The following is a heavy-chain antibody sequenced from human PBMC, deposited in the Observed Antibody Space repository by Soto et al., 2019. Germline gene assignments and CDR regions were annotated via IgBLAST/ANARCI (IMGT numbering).Heavy chain of an antibody. J-gene: IGHJ4*02. CDR1: GFTFSNYG. CDR3: ARGNWQNSGVFDS. Sequence: QVQLVESGGGVVQPGRSLRLSCAASGFTFSNYGMHWVRQAPGKGLEWVAVIWYDGSNKWYADSVKARFTISRDNSKNTLFLQMDSLRAEDTAVYYGARGNWQNSGVFDSWGQGTLVTVSS. D-gene: IGHD1-1*01. V-gene: IGHV3-33*01. CDR2: IWYDGSNK.